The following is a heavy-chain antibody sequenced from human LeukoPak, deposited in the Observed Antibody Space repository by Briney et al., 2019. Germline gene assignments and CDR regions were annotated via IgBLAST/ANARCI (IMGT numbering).Heavy chain of an antibody. CDR3: ARVGEDSSSWYCSWFET. J-gene: IGHJ5*02. V-gene: IGHV1-2*02. CDR2: INPNSGGT. Sequence: ASVKVSCKGSGYTFTGYYMHWVRQAPGQGLEWMGWINPNSGGTNYAQKFQGRVTMTMETSISTAYMELSRLRSDDTAVYYCARVGEDSSSWYCSWFETSGQGALVTVSS. D-gene: IGHD6-13*01. CDR1: GYTFTGYY.